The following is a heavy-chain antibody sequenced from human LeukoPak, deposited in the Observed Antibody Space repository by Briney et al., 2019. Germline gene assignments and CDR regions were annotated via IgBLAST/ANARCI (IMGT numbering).Heavy chain of an antibody. CDR3: VRVAGSADY. J-gene: IGHJ4*02. Sequence: ASVKVSCKASGYAFTSLDINWVRQATGQGLEWMGWMNPNSGYTGSAHKFQGRLTMTRDTSISTAYMELTSLTSEDTAMYYCVRVAGSADYWGQGTLVTVSS. V-gene: IGHV1-8*01. CDR1: GYAFTSLD. D-gene: IGHD6-19*01. CDR2: MNPNSGYT.